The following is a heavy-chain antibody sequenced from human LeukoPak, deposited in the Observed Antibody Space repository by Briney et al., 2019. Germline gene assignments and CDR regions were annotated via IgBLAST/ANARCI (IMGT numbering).Heavy chain of an antibody. Sequence: ASVKVSCKTSGYTFTDHYIHWVRQAPGQGLEWMGWINPNSGETNSAQKFQGRVTMTGDTSISTAYMELRRMTSDDTAVYYCARDRDYSNTERGFDYWGQGTLVTVSS. CDR1: GYTFTDHY. CDR2: INPNSGET. CDR3: ARDRDYSNTERGFDY. J-gene: IGHJ4*02. V-gene: IGHV1-2*02. D-gene: IGHD4-11*01.